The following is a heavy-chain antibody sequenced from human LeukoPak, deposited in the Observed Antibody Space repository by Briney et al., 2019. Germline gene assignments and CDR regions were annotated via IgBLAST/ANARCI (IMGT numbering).Heavy chain of an antibody. CDR1: GFTFSSYA. CDR2: ISYDGSNK. D-gene: IGHD3-3*01. CDR3: ARGPRGTIFGVVTLYYFDY. Sequence: QPGRSLRLSCAASGFTFSSYAMHWVRQAPGKGLEWLAVISYDGSNKYYADSVKGRFTISRDNSKNTLYLQMNSLRAEDTAVYYCARGPRGTIFGVVTLYYFDYWGQGTLVTVSS. J-gene: IGHJ4*02. V-gene: IGHV3-30*04.